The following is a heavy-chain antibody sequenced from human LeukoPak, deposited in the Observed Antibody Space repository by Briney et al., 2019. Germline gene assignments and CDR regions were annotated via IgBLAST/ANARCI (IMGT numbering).Heavy chain of an antibody. D-gene: IGHD1-26*01. CDR3: SWGGRGGTRRGFDY. CDR2: ISTSGSTI. J-gene: IGHJ4*02. Sequence: GGSPRLSCAASGFTFSSYEMNWVRQAPGKGLEWVSYISTSGSTIYYADSVKGRFTISRDNAKNSLYLQMNSLRAEDTAVYYCSWGGRGGTRRGFDYWGQGTLVSVSS. V-gene: IGHV3-48*03. CDR1: GFTFSSYE.